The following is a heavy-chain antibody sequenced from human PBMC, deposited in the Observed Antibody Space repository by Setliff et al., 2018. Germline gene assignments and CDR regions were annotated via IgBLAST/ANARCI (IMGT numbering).Heavy chain of an antibody. J-gene: IGHJ3*01. CDR2: LRFDGKTQ. CDR1: GFMFNSYG. V-gene: IGHV3-30*02. D-gene: IGHD3-22*01. CDR3: ARGKGNGSGGYFGYDPFDV. Sequence: GFMFNSYGMHWVRQAPGKGLEWVAYLRFDGKTQHYADFVKGRFIISRDNFNNTLYLQMKGLGAEDTAHYYCARGKGNGSGGYFGYDPFDVWGQGTLVTVSS.